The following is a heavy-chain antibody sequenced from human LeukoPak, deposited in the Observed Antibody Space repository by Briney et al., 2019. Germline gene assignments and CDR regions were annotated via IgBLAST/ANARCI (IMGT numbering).Heavy chain of an antibody. V-gene: IGHV4-38-2*02. CDR2: IYHSGST. D-gene: IGHD1-26*01. Sequence: SETLSLTCTVSGYSISSGYYWGWIRQPPGKGLEWIGSIYHSGSTYYNPSLKSRVTISVDTSKNQFSLKLSSVTAADTAVYYCARDHSGWYIDLWGRGTLVTVSS. CDR3: ARDHSGWYIDL. CDR1: GYSISSGYY. J-gene: IGHJ2*01.